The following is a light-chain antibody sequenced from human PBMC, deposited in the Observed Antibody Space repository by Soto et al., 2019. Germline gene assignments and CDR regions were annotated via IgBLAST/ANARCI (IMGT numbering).Light chain of an antibody. Sequence: EIVLTHSPGTLSLSPGERATLSCRASQSIDSSYVAWYRQKPGQASTLLIYGTSRRATGVSDRFSGSGSGTDFTLSISRLEPEDFAVYFCQLAGTFGPGAKVEVK. CDR3: QLAGT. V-gene: IGKV3-20*01. CDR2: GTS. J-gene: IGKJ3*01. CDR1: QSIDSSY.